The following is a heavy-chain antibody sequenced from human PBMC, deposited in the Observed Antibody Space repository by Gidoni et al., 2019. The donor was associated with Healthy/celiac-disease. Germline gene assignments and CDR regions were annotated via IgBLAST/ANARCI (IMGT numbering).Heavy chain of an antibody. Sequence: EVQLVESGGGLVQPGGSLRLSCAASGFTVSSNYMSWVRQAPGKGLAWVSVIYSGGSTYYADSVKGRFTISRDNSKNTLYLQMNSLRAEDTAVYYCAREVRFLEWLYAAEDYGMDVWGQGTTVTVSS. CDR1: GFTVSSNY. J-gene: IGHJ6*02. V-gene: IGHV3-66*02. CDR3: AREVRFLEWLYAAEDYGMDV. CDR2: IYSGGST. D-gene: IGHD3-3*01.